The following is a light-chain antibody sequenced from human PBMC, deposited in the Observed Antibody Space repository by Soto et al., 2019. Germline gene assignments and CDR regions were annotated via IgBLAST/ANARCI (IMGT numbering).Light chain of an antibody. J-gene: IGKJ1*01. CDR2: SAS. CDR3: QQYGSSPST. CDR1: QSVSSNY. V-gene: IGKV3-20*01. Sequence: EIVLTQSPGTLSLSPGERAILSCRASQSVSSNYLAWYQQKPGQAPRLLMYSASSRATGIPGRFSGSGSGTDFTLTISRLEPEDFAVYYCQQYGSSPSTFGQGTKVEIE.